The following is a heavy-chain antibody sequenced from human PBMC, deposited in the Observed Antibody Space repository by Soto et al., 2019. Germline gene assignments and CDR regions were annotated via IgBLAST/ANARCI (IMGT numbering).Heavy chain of an antibody. Sequence: PGGSLRLSCAASGFTFSSYAMVWVRQAPGKGLEWVSTITANSGSTAYGDSVKGRFTISRDNSKNTVYLQMNSLSVGDTAVYLCAKVDVSTAGSFDYWGQGALVTVS. CDR2: ITANSGST. D-gene: IGHD6-13*01. V-gene: IGHV3-23*01. CDR1: GFTFSSYA. CDR3: AKVDVSTAGSFDY. J-gene: IGHJ4*02.